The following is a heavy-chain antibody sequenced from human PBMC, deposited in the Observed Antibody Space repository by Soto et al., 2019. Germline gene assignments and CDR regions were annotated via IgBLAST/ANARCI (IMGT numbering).Heavy chain of an antibody. V-gene: IGHV4-59*01. J-gene: IGHJ4*02. D-gene: IGHD4-17*01. Sequence: QVHLQESGPGLVKPSETLSLTCTVSDGAISDYYWSWLRQPPGKGLEWIGYVYFTGKTNYNPSLKSRVAMSIDTSKSQFSLNLSSVTAADTAVYYCAGDFGTTVTAFGFWGQGALVTVSS. CDR2: VYFTGKT. CDR1: DGAISDYY. CDR3: AGDFGTTVTAFGF.